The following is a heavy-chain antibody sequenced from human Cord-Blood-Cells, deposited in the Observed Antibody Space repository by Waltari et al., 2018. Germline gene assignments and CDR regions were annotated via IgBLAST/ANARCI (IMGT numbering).Heavy chain of an antibody. CDR1: GYSISSGYY. Sequence: QVQLQESGPGLVKPSETLSLTCAVSGYSISSGYYWGWIRQPPGKGLEWIGSIYHSGSTYSNPSLKSRVTISVDTAKNQFSLKLSSVTAADTAVYYCARDDRGSREADDAFDIWGQGTMVTVSS. CDR2: IYHSGST. V-gene: IGHV4-38-2*02. CDR3: ARDDRGSREADDAFDI. J-gene: IGHJ3*02. D-gene: IGHD3-10*01.